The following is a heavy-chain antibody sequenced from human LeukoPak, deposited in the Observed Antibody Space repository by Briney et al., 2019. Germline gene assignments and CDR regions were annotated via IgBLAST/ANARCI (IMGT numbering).Heavy chain of an antibody. V-gene: IGHV3-23*01. J-gene: IGHJ4*02. CDR3: AKTPDFWSGPSDDY. CDR2: ISGSGGST. Sequence: GGSLRLSCAASGFTLSNAWMSWVRQAPGKGLEWVSAISGSGGSTYYADSVKGRFTISRDNSKNTLYLQMNSLRAEDTAVYYCAKTPDFWSGPSDDYWGQGTLVTVSS. D-gene: IGHD3-3*01. CDR1: GFTLSNAW.